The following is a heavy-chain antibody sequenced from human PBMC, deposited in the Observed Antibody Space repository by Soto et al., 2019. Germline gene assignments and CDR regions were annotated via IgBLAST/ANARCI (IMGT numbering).Heavy chain of an antibody. CDR1: GYTFTNYG. V-gene: IGHV1-18*01. CDR3: ARVRQLVGYCYYYMDV. D-gene: IGHD6-6*01. Sequence: QVQLLPSGADVKKPGASVKVSCKASGYTFTNYGITWVRQAPGQGLEGMGWISAYNGNTHYTQRLQGRVTMTTDTSTSTAYMELRGLRSDDTAGYYCARVRQLVGYCYYYMDVWGKGTTVTLSS. CDR2: ISAYNGNT. J-gene: IGHJ6*03.